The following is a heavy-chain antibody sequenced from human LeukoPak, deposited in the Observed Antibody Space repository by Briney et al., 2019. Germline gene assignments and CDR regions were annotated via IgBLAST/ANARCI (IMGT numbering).Heavy chain of an antibody. Sequence: SETLSLTFTVSVGSISSYYWSWIRQPAGRGLECIGRIYTSGSTNYNPSLKSRVTMPVDTSKNQSSLKLSSVTAADTAVYYCARDASIAAAGDNWFDPWGQGTLVTVSS. CDR2: IYTSGST. J-gene: IGHJ5*02. D-gene: IGHD6-13*01. V-gene: IGHV4-4*07. CDR1: VGSISSYY. CDR3: ARDASIAAAGDNWFDP.